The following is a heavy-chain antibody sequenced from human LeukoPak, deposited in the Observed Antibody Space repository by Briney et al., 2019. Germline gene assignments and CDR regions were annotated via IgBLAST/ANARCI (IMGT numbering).Heavy chain of an antibody. V-gene: IGHV4-39*01. CDR1: GGSISSSSYY. Sequence: SETLSLTCTVPGGSISSSSYYWGWIRQPPGKGLEWIGSIYYSGSTYYNPSLKRRVTISVDTSKNQFSLKLSSVTAADTAVYYCARQWGRYCSSTSCYNNYNYFDYWGQGTLVTVSS. J-gene: IGHJ4*02. D-gene: IGHD2-2*02. CDR3: ARQWGRYCSSTSCYNNYNYFDY. CDR2: IYYSGST.